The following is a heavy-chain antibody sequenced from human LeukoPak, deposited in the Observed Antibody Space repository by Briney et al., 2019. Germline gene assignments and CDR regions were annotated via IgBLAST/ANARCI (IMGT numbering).Heavy chain of an antibody. CDR3: ARGRGTSYFDY. Sequence: SETLSLTCAVYGGSFSGYYWSWIRQPPGKGLEWIGEINHSGSTNYNPSLKSRVTISVDTSKNQFSLKLSSVSAADTAVYYCARGRGTSYFDYWGQGTLVTVSS. CDR2: INHSGST. J-gene: IGHJ4*02. V-gene: IGHV4-34*01. CDR1: GGSFSGYY.